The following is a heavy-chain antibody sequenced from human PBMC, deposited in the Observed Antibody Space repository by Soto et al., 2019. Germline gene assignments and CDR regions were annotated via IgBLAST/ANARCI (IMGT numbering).Heavy chain of an antibody. J-gene: IGHJ4*02. CDR2: IRSKANNYAT. D-gene: IGHD5-12*01. Sequence: HPGGSLRLSCAASGFTFSGSAMHWVRQASGKGLEWVGRIRSKANNYATAYAASVKGGFTISRDDSKNTAYLQMNSLTPEDTAVYYCTRQEGYSGYDFDYWGQGTLVTVSS. CDR1: GFTFSGSA. CDR3: TRQEGYSGYDFDY. V-gene: IGHV3-73*01.